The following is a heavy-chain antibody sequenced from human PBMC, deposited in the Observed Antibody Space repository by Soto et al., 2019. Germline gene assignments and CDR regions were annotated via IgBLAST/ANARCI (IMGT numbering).Heavy chain of an antibody. J-gene: IGHJ6*02. Sequence: PGGSLRLSCAASGFTLSSYLMHWVRQAPGKGLVWVSRINSDGSSTSYADSVKGRFTISRDNAKNTLYLQMNSLRAEDTAVYYCARDDSYGYNYDYYGMDVWGQGTTVTV. CDR3: ARDDSYGYNYDYYGMDV. CDR1: GFTLSSYL. D-gene: IGHD5-18*01. CDR2: INSDGSST. V-gene: IGHV3-74*01.